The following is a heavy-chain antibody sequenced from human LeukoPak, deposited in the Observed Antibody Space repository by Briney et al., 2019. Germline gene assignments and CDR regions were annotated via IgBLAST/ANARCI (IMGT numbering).Heavy chain of an antibody. CDR2: MNPNNGNT. J-gene: IGHJ5*02. CDR3: ARTDYHDTSGASNWFDP. V-gene: IGHV1-8*02. D-gene: IGHD3-22*01. Sequence: ASVKVSCKASGYTFTGYYMHWVRQAPGQGLEWMGWMNPNNGNTGYAQKFQGRVTMTRSTSTGTAYMELSSLRSEDTAVYYCARTDYHDTSGASNWFDPWGQGTLVTVSS. CDR1: GYTFTGYY.